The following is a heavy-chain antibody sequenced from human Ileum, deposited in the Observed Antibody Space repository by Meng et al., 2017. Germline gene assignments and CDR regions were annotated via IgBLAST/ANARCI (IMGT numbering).Heavy chain of an antibody. Sequence: GESLKISCATSRFPFNNYAMSWVRQAPGKGLEWVSSIGTGAESAYYADSVKGRSTISRDNSKNTLDLQMNSLRVDDTAVYYCTNDLRVSRGYSGVWYVSEYFQYWGQGTRVTVSS. J-gene: IGHJ1*01. D-gene: IGHD6-19*01. V-gene: IGHV3-23*01. CDR1: RFPFNNYA. CDR3: TNDLRVSRGYSGVWYVSEYFQY. CDR2: IGTGAESA.